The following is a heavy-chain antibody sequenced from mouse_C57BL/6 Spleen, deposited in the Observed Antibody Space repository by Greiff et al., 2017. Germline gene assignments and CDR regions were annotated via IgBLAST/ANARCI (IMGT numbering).Heavy chain of an antibody. Sequence: QVQLQQPGAELVRPGTSVKVSCKASGYDFTNYLIEWVKQRPGQGLEWIGVINPGSGGTNYNEKFKGKATLTADKSSSTAYMQLSSLTSEDSAVYFCARSGYYGSSYRYFDVWGTGTTVTVSS. CDR3: ARSGYYGSSYRYFDV. CDR2: INPGSGGT. V-gene: IGHV1-54*01. J-gene: IGHJ1*03. CDR1: GYDFTNYL. D-gene: IGHD1-1*01.